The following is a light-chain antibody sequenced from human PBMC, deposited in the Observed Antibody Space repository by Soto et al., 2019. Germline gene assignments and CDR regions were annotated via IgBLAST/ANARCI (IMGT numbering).Light chain of an antibody. Sequence: QSVLTQPPSVSGAPGQRVTISCTGTSSNIGAGYGVHWYQQLPETSPKLLIYDNDNRPSGVPDRFSGSKSGTSASLAITGLQAEDEADYYCQSYDNTLSAYVFGTGTKLTVL. CDR1: SSNIGAGYG. V-gene: IGLV1-40*01. J-gene: IGLJ1*01. CDR3: QSYDNTLSAYV. CDR2: DND.